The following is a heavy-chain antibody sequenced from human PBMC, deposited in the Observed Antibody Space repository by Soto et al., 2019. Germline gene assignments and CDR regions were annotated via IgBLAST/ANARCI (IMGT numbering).Heavy chain of an antibody. CDR2: IYYSGST. V-gene: IGHV4-30-4*01. D-gene: IGHD5-12*01. CDR3: ARDPVAASRFDP. Sequence: SETLSLTCTVSGGSISSGDYYWSWIRQPPGKGLEWIGYIYYSGSTYYNPSLKSRVTISVDTSKNQFSLKLSSVTAADTAVYYCARDPVAASRFDPWRQGPLVTVSS. CDR1: GGSISSGDYY. J-gene: IGHJ5*02.